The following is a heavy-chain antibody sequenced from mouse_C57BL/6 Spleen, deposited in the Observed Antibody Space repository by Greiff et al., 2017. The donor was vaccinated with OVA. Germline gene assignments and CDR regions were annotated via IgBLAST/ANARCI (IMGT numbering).Heavy chain of an antibody. CDR2: IYPSDSET. CDR3: ARGDYGGYAMDD. J-gene: IGHJ4*01. Sequence: QVQLQQPGAELVRPGSSVKLSCKASGYTFTSYWMDWVKQRPGQGLEWIGNIYPSDSETHYNQKFKDKATLTVDKSSSTAYMQTSSLTSEESAVYYCARGDYGGYAMDDWGQGTSVTVSS. D-gene: IGHD2-4*01. CDR1: GYTFTSYW. V-gene: IGHV1-61*01.